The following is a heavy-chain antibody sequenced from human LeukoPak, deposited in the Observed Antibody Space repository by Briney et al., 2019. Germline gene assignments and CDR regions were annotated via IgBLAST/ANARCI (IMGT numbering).Heavy chain of an antibody. CDR1: GGAIRSYF. V-gene: IGHV4-59*08. CDR2: IYHIGTT. J-gene: IGHJ4*02. CDR3: ARPHPLYGAGSFVF. D-gene: IGHD3-10*01. Sequence: SETLSLTCTVSGGAIRSYFWSWVRQLPGKGLEWIGHIYHIGTTNYNPSLKGRVTISIDTSKSQFSLKLNSVTAADTAVYYCARPHPLYGAGSFVFWGQGTVVAVSA.